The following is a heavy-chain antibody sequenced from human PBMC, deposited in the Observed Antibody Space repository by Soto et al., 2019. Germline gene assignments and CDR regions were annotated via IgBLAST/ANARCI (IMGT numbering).Heavy chain of an antibody. CDR3: ARVRQIVSYFCFCIDV. V-gene: IGHV1-18*01. J-gene: IGHJ6*03. CDR2: ISAYNSDT. D-gene: IGHD6-6*01. CDR1: GYTFTNYV. Sequence: QVQLLQSGAEGKKPGASVKVSCKASGYTFTNYVITWVRQAPGQGLKWMGWISAYNSDTHYTQRLQGRVTMTTDTSTREVYMEVRRLRSYARAVYYCARVRQIVSYFCFCIDVWGKGTTVTVSS.